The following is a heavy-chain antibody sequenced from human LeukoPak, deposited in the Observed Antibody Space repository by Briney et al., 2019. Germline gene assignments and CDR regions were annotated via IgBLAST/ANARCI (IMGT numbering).Heavy chain of an antibody. CDR3: ARGGTVWNFDY. D-gene: IGHD1-1*01. J-gene: IGHJ4*02. V-gene: IGHV4-39*07. Sequence: PSETLSLTCTVSGDSISSTSYYWGWIRQPPGKGLEWIGSIYYSGSTYYNPSLKSRVTISLDTSKNQFSLKVNSVTAADTAVYYCARGGTVWNFDYWGQGTLVTVSS. CDR2: IYYSGST. CDR1: GDSISSTSYY.